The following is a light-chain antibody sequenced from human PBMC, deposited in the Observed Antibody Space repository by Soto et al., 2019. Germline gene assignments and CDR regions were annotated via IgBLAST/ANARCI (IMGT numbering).Light chain of an antibody. V-gene: IGKV1-5*01. CDR1: QTISKR. CDR2: DAS. Sequence: DIQMTQSPSTLSASVGDRVTITCRASQTISKRLVWYQQKPGKAPKVLIFDASIVARGVPSRVRGSGYGTAVTLTTRSLQHDDFASYYCQQYNSYATWTFGQGTKVDSK. CDR3: QQYNSYATWT. J-gene: IGKJ1*01.